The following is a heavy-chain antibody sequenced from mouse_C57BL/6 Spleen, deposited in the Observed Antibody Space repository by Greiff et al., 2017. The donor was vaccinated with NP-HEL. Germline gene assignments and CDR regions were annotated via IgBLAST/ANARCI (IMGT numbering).Heavy chain of an antibody. J-gene: IGHJ2*01. CDR1: GYTFTSYW. CDR3: ARGRPSTGTRDY. CDR2: IYPGSGST. D-gene: IGHD1-1*01. Sequence: QVQLQQPGAELVKPGASVKMSCKASGYTFTSYWITWVKQRPGQGLEWIGDIYPGSGSTNYNEKFKSKATLTVDTSSSTAYMQLSSLTSEDSAVYYCARGRPSTGTRDYRGQGTTLPVSP. V-gene: IGHV1-55*01.